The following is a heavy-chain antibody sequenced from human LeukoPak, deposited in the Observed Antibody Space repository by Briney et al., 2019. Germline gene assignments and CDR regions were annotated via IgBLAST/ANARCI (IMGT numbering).Heavy chain of an antibody. D-gene: IGHD4-17*01. J-gene: IGHJ5*02. V-gene: IGHV1-69*04. CDR1: GGTFSSYA. CDR2: IIPILGIA. CDR3: ARGQDYGDYPLNWFDP. Sequence: SVKVSCKASGGTFSSYAISWVRQAPGQGLEWMGRIIPILGIANYAQKFQGRVTITADKSTSTAYMELSSLRSEDTAVYYCARGQDYGDYPLNWFDPWGQGTLVTVSS.